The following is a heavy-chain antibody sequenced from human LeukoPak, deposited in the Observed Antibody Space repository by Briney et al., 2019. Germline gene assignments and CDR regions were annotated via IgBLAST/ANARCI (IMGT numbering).Heavy chain of an antibody. V-gene: IGHV3-30*18. CDR1: GLTFSSSA. CDR2: ISFDGGNK. D-gene: IGHD3-16*01. Sequence: GGSLRLSCVASGLTFSSSAIHWVRQAPGKGLEWVAVISFDGGNKYLAESVRGRFTVSRDNSNNTVYLRMNSLGAEDAASYYCAKEYSSSRSKRGSYYYGVDVWGQGTTVTVSS. CDR3: AKEYSSSRSKRGSYYYGVDV. J-gene: IGHJ6*02.